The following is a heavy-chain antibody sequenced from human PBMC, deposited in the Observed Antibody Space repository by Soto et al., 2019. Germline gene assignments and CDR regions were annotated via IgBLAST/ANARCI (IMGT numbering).Heavy chain of an antibody. V-gene: IGHV3-30*18. Sequence: QVPLVESGGGVVQPGRSLRLSCAASGFTFSSYGMHWVRQAPGKGLEWVAVISYDGSNKYYADSVKGRFTISRDNSKNTLYLQMNSLRAEDTAVYYCAKAPYGDYLSGGFDPWGQGTLVTVSS. J-gene: IGHJ5*02. CDR1: GFTFSSYG. CDR3: AKAPYGDYLSGGFDP. CDR2: ISYDGSNK. D-gene: IGHD4-17*01.